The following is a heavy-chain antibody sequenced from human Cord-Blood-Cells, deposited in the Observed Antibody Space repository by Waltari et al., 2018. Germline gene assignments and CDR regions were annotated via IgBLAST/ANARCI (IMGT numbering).Heavy chain of an antibody. CDR3: ARDAGTETYYDVLTGWGWVDP. J-gene: IGHJ5*02. Sequence: QVQLVQSGAEVKKPGASVTVSCKASGYTFIRYAMHWLRPAPGQRLEWMGWINAGNGNTKYSPKFQVRVTITRDTSASTAYMELSRLGSKDTAVDYWARDAGTETYYDVLTGWGWVDPWGQGTLVAVSS. D-gene: IGHD3-9*01. V-gene: IGHV1-3*01. CDR1: GYTFIRYA. CDR2: INAGNGNT.